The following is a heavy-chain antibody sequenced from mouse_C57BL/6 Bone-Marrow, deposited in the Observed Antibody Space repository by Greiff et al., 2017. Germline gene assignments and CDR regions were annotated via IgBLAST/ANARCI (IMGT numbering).Heavy chain of an antibody. CDR2: IRNKANGYTT. V-gene: IGHV7-3*01. CDR1: GFTFTDYY. Sequence: EVKLVESGGGLVQPGGSLSLSCAASGFTFTDYYMSWVRQPPGKALEWLGFIRNKANGYTTEYSASVKGRFTISRDNSQSILYLQMNALRAEDSATYYVARYKLYYAMDYWGQGTSVTVSS. CDR3: ARYKLYYAMDY. J-gene: IGHJ4*01.